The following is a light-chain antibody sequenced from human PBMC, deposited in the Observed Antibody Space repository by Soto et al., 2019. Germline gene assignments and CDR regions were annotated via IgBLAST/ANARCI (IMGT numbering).Light chain of an antibody. CDR1: SSDVGIYNY. CDR2: DVT. J-gene: IGLJ2*01. Sequence: QSVLTQPASVSGSPGQSITISCTGTSSDVGIYNYVSWYQQHPGKAPKLTIYDVTNRPSGVSNRFSGSKSGNTASLTISGLQGEDEADYYCSSYTSSSTLVVFGGGTKLTVL. CDR3: SSYTSSSTLVV. V-gene: IGLV2-14*01.